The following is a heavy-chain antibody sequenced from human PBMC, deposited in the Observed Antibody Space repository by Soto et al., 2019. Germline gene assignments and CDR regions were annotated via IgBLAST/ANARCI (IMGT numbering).Heavy chain of an antibody. CDR2: IKQDGSEK. V-gene: IGHV3-7*01. Sequence: GGSLRLSCAASGFTFSSYWMSWVRQAPGKGLEWVANIKQDGSEKYYVDSVKGRFTISRDNAKNSLYLQMNSLRAEDTAVYYCARERTVGFGELSRTTYYYYYMDVWGKGTTVTVSS. CDR1: GFTFSSYW. D-gene: IGHD3-10*01. CDR3: ARERTVGFGELSRTTYYYYYMDV. J-gene: IGHJ6*03.